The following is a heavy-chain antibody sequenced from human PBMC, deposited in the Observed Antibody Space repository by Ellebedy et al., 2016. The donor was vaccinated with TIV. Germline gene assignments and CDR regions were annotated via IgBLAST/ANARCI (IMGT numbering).Heavy chain of an antibody. D-gene: IGHD2-2*01. V-gene: IGHV1-2*02. J-gene: IGHJ6*02. CDR2: INVNSGGT. Sequence: AASVKVSCKASGYTFTRYGISWVRQAPGQGLEWMGWINVNSGGTKYAQKFQGRVTMTRDTSISTVYMELSRLRSDDTAVYYCARVGGEIVVVPAAAPWYYGMDVWGQGTTVTVSS. CDR3: ARVGGEIVVVPAAAPWYYGMDV. CDR1: GYTFTRYG.